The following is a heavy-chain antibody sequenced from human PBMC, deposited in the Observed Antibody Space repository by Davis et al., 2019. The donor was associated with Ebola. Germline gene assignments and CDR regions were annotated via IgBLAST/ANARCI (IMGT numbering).Heavy chain of an antibody. Sequence: ASVKVSCKASGYTFTNYAIHWVRQAPGQRLEWMGWINAGNGNTKYSQKLQGSVSITRDTSASTAYMALSSLRSEDTAVYYCTRLRYLSGMDVWGQGTTVTVSS. CDR1: GYTFTNYA. V-gene: IGHV1-3*01. J-gene: IGHJ6*02. CDR2: INAGNGNT. CDR3: TRLRYLSGMDV. D-gene: IGHD3-9*01.